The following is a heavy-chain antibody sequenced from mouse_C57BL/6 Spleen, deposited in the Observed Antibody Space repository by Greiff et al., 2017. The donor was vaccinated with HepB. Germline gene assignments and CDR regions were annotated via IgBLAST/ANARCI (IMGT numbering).Heavy chain of an antibody. Sequence: VQLQLPGAELVKPGASVKLSCKASGYTFTSYWMQWVKQRPGQGLEWIGEIDPSDSHTNYNQKFKGKATLTVDTSASTAYMQLSSMTSEDSAVYYCARRSLLLRSRWGFAYWGQGTPVTVSA. V-gene: IGHV1-50*01. J-gene: IGHJ3*01. CDR3: ARRSLLLRSRWGFAY. D-gene: IGHD1-1*01. CDR2: IDPSDSHT. CDR1: GYTFTSYW.